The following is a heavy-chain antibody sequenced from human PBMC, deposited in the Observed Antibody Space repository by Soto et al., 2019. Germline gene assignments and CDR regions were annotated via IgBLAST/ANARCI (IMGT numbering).Heavy chain of an antibody. V-gene: IGHV3-23*01. CDR2: INPSGDST. J-gene: IGHJ4*02. CDR1: GFTFSSYA. Sequence: PGGSLRLSCASPGFTFSSYAMTWVRQAPGKGLEWVSTINPSGDSTFYADSVKGRFTISRDNSKNTVYLQMNSLSVGDTAVYLCAKVDVSTAGSFDYWGQGALVTVSS. CDR3: AKVDVSTAGSFDY. D-gene: IGHD6-13*01.